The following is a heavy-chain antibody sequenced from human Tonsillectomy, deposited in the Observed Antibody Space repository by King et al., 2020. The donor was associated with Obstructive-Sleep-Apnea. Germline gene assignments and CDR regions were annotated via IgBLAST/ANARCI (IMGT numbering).Heavy chain of an antibody. CDR2: IFSNNEK. V-gene: IGHV2-26*01. D-gene: IGHD6-13*01. CDR3: ARIRRIAAAGTGSGFYYYYGMDV. J-gene: IGHJ6*02. CDR1: GFSLSNARLG. Sequence: TLKESGPVLVKPTETLTLTCTLSGFSLSNARLGLSCIRDPPGKALEWLAHIFSNNEKPYSTSLKSSLPISKNNSKSQVVLTMTNMDPVDTATYYCARIRRIAAAGTGSGFYYYYGMDVWGQGTTVTVSS.